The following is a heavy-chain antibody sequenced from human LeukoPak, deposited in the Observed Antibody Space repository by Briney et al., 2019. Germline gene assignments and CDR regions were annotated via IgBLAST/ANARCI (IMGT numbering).Heavy chain of an antibody. CDR2: ISSSGSTI. CDR3: ARGVSSSWYDAFDI. CDR1: GFTFSDFY. D-gene: IGHD6-13*01. V-gene: IGHV3-11*01. Sequence: GGSLRLSCAASGFTFSDFYMSWIRQAPGRGLEWVSYISSSGSTIYYADSVKGRFTISRDNAKNSLYLQMNSLRAEDTAVYYCARGVSSSWYDAFDIWGQGTMDTVSS. J-gene: IGHJ3*02.